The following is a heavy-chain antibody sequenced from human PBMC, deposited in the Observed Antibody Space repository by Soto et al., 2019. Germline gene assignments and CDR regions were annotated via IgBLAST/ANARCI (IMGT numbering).Heavy chain of an antibody. CDR1: GFTFRSHR. CDR2: IDTDGGGT. J-gene: IGHJ4*02. CDR3: ATVFDV. Sequence: EVQLVESGGGLVQPGGSLRVSCAASGFTFRSHRIHWVRQAPGKGLEWVSRIDTDGGGTSYADSVKGRFTISTDNAENTVYLKMKGRRVEDTAVYYCATVFDVWGQEPLVTVSS. D-gene: IGHD4-17*01. V-gene: IGHV3-74*01.